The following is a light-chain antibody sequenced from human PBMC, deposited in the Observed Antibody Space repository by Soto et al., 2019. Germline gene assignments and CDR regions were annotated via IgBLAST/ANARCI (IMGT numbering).Light chain of an antibody. CDR3: HQYGSSVLT. Sequence: EIVLTQSPGTLSLSPGERATLSCRANQTINNNYFAWYQQKHGQAPRLLLYGASSRATGIPVRFSGSGSGTDFTFTITRLEPEDFAVYYCHQYGSSVLTFGGGTTVEVK. J-gene: IGKJ4*01. CDR1: QTINNNY. CDR2: GAS. V-gene: IGKV3-20*01.